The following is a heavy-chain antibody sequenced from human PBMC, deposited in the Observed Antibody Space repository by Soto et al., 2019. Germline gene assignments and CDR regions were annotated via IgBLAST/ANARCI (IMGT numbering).Heavy chain of an antibody. Sequence: QVQLQESGPGLVKPSQTLSLTCSVSGVSVSSDIYYWSWIRHHPGKGLEWIGSIYYSGNTYYNPSLGGRVTISLDTSKNHFSLRLRSVTPADTAVYYCARYPVVVVPAANYGLDVWGQGTTVTVSS. CDR1: GVSVSSDIYY. V-gene: IGHV4-31*03. CDR3: ARYPVVVVPAANYGLDV. CDR2: IYYSGNT. D-gene: IGHD2-2*01. J-gene: IGHJ6*02.